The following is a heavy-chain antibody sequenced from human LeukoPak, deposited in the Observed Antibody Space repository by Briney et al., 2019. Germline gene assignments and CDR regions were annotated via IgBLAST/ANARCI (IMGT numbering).Heavy chain of an antibody. J-gene: IGHJ4*02. Sequence: GGSLRPSCAASGFTFSGYWMSWVRQAPGKGLEWVANINQGESEKYYVDSVKGRFTISRDNAKNSLSLQMNSLRAEDTAVYYCARLDIHGSGRGRYHNDYWGQGTLVTASS. CDR3: ARLDIHGSGRGRYHNDY. V-gene: IGHV3-7*01. CDR2: INQGESEK. CDR1: GFTFSGYW. D-gene: IGHD6-19*01.